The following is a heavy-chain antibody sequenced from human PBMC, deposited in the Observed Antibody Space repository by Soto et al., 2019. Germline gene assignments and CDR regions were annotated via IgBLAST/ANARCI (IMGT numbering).Heavy chain of an antibody. CDR3: ARGVAACKIGNSETFFDF. CDR2: ISTHTGDG. CDR1: GYTFNTYG. V-gene: IGHV1-18*01. Sequence: QVQLVQSGAEVKKPGASVRVFCKSSGYTFNTYGINWLRQAPGQGLEWMGWISTHTGDGNYAQRFQGRVTLTADTATSTVSMDLRSLRSEDSAVYYCARGVAACKIGNSETFFDFWGQGTQVTVSS. J-gene: IGHJ4*02. D-gene: IGHD6-25*01.